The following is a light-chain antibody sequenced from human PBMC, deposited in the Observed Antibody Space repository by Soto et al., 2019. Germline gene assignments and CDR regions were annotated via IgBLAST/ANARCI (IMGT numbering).Light chain of an antibody. CDR2: GAS. V-gene: IGKV3-20*01. CDR1: QSISSTY. CDR3: QQYGASPWT. J-gene: IGKJ1*01. Sequence: EIVLTQSPVTLSLSPGERATLSCRASQSISSTYLAWYQQKPGQAPRLLIYGASSRATGIPDRFSGSGSGTDFTLTISRLEPEDFAVYRCQQYGASPWTFGQGTKVDIK.